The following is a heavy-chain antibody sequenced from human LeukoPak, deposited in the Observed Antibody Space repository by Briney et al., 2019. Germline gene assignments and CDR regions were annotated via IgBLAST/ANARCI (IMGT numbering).Heavy chain of an antibody. Sequence: ASVKVSCKASGYTFTSYDINWVRQAPGQGLEWMGWINPNSGDTNYAQTFQDRVTMTRDTSISTAYMELSSLRSDDTAIYYCVGYRDIVATGDIWGQGTMVTVSS. CDR1: GYTFTSYD. V-gene: IGHV1-2*02. CDR3: VGYRDIVATGDI. J-gene: IGHJ3*02. CDR2: INPNSGDT. D-gene: IGHD5-12*01.